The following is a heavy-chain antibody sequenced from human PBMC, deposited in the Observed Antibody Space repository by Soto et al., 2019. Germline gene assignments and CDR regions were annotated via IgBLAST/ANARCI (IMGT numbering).Heavy chain of an antibody. V-gene: IGHV3-23*01. D-gene: IGHD6-19*01. CDR1: GFTFSSYA. Sequence: EVQLLESGGGLVQPGGSLRLSCAASGFTFSSYAMSWVRQAPGKGLEWVSAISGSGGSTYYADSVKGRFTISRDNSKNTLYLQMNSLRAEDTAVYYCAQDGGQLPLPGIVVAGTDFADYWGQGTLVTVSS. CDR2: ISGSGGST. CDR3: AQDGGQLPLPGIVVAGTDFADY. J-gene: IGHJ4*02.